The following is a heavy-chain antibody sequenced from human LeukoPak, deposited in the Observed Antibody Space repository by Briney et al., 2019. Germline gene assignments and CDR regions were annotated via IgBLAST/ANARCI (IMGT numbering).Heavy chain of an antibody. CDR1: GSSFSNYA. CDR2: ISTDGRDK. Sequence: GRSLRLSCAASGSSFSNYAMHWVRQTPGEGLGWVAVISTDGRDKHYADSVKGRFTISRDNSKSTLYLQMNSLRAEDTAVYYCARDSASAAVYYFDYWGQGTLVTVSS. CDR3: ARDSASAAVYYFDY. J-gene: IGHJ4*02. D-gene: IGHD6-13*01. V-gene: IGHV3-30*04.